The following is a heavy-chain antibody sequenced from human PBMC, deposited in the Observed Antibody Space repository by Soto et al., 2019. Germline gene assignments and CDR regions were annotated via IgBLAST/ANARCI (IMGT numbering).Heavy chain of an antibody. J-gene: IGHJ4*02. D-gene: IGHD5-18*01. V-gene: IGHV4-30-4*01. CDR3: ARGGQTWGYGYYFDY. CDR2: IYYSGST. Sequence: PSETLSLTCTVSGGPISSGDYYWSWIRQPPGRGLEWIGYIYYSGSTYYNPSLKSRVTISVDKSKNQFSLKLSSVTAADTAVYYCARGGQTWGYGYYFDYWGQGTLVTVS. CDR1: GGPISSGDYY.